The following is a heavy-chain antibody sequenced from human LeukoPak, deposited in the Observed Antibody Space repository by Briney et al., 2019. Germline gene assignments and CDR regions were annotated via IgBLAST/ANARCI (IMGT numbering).Heavy chain of an antibody. D-gene: IGHD4-17*01. CDR1: GFTFGDYG. CDR3: ARAQTYGDYRLLLDY. Sequence: GGSLRLSCEASGFTFGDYGMSWVRQAPGKGLEWVSGLNWDGGTTGYADSVKGRFTISRDNAKSSLYLQMNSLRAEDTALYYCARAQTYGDYRLLLDYWGQGTLVTVSS. J-gene: IGHJ4*02. CDR2: LNWDGGTT. V-gene: IGHV3-20*04.